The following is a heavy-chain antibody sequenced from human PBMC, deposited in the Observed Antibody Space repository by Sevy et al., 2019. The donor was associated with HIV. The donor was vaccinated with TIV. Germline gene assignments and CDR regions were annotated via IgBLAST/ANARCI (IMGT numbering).Heavy chain of an antibody. CDR3: ARALSDYYGSGSYDY. D-gene: IGHD3-10*01. CDR2: INPSGGST. Sequence: ASGKVSCKASGYTFTSYYMHWVRQAPGQGLEWMGIINPSGGSTSYAQKFQGRVTMTRDTSTSTVYMELSSLRSEDTAVYYCARALSDYYGSGSYDYWGQGTLVTVSS. J-gene: IGHJ4*02. V-gene: IGHV1-46*01. CDR1: GYTFTSYY.